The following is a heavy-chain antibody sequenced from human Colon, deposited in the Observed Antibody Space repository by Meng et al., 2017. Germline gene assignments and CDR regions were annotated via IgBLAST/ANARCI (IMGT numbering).Heavy chain of an antibody. D-gene: IGHD3-10*01. V-gene: IGHV4-31*11. Sequence: QVQLQGAGPGLVKPLPTLSPTGVVSGSSRSGDGYYWSWIRQHPGKGLEWIGYVHDSGDTYYKSSLKSRITISIDTSENQFSLKLKSVTAADTAVYYCARDPSNRGAFFDPWGQGTLVTVSS. CDR3: ARDPSNRGAFFDP. CDR1: GSSRSGDGYY. CDR2: VHDSGDT. J-gene: IGHJ5*02.